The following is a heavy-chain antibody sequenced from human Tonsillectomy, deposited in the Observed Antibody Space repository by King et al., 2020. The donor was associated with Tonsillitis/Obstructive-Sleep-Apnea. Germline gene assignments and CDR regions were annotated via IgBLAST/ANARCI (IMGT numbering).Heavy chain of an antibody. CDR3: ARDQFDY. Sequence: VQLVESGGGLVQPGGSLRLFWAASGFTFSDFWMPLVRQAPGKGLVVVSQFNSYGSSTSYADFVKGRFNISRDNAKNTLYLQMNSLRAEDTAVYYCARDQFDYWGQGTLVTVSS. J-gene: IGHJ4*02. CDR2: FNSYGSST. V-gene: IGHV3-74*01. CDR1: GFTFSDFW.